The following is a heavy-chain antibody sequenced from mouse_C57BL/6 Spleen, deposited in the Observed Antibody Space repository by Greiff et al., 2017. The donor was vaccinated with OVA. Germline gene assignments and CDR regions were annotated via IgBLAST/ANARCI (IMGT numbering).Heavy chain of an antibody. V-gene: IGHV1-11*01. J-gene: IGHJ4*01. CDR3: GSNGLTTGALDD. Sequence: QVQLQQSGAELASPGASVTLSCKASGYTFTDHIMNWVNKRPGQGLEWIGRIYPVSGETNYNQKFKGKATFSVDQSSSTVYMELSSLTSEDPAVYFCGSNGLTTGALDDWGQGTSVTVSS. CDR2: IYPVSGET. CDR1: GYTFTDHI. D-gene: IGHD4-1*01.